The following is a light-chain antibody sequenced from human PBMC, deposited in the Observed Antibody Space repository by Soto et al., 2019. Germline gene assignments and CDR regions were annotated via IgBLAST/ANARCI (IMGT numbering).Light chain of an antibody. J-gene: IGLJ3*02. CDR1: TSNIGTNF. Sequence: QAVVTQPPSASGTPGQRVTISCSGATSNIGTNFVYWYQQFPGTAPKLLLYFDSQRPSGVPDRFSGSRSGTSASLAISGLRPEDEADYPCATWDDSLSGPVFGGGTQLTVL. CDR3: ATWDDSLSGPV. V-gene: IGLV1-47*01. CDR2: FDS.